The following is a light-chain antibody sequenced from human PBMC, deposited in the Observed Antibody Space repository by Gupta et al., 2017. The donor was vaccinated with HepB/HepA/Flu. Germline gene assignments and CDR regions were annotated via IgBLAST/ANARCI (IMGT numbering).Light chain of an antibody. CDR1: SSNIGADYD. J-gene: IGLJ2*01. CDR2: GNN. CDR3: QSYDSSWICVI. V-gene: IGLV1-40*01. Sequence: QSVLTPPHSMSGAPGPRVTISCTGSSSNIGADYDVNWYQHLPGTAPKRLIYGNNKRPSGVPDRFSGSNSVTSASLAITGLQAEDEADYHCQSYDSSWICVIFGGGTKLTVL.